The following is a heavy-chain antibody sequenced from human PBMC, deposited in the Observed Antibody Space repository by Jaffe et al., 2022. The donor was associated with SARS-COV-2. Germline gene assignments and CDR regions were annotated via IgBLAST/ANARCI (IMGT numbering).Heavy chain of an antibody. Sequence: EVQLVQSGAEVKKPGESLKISCKGSGYSFTSYWIGWVRQMPGKGLEWMGIIYPGDSDTRYSPSFQGQVTISADKSISTAYLQWSSLKASDTAMYYCARQRAAGRWGTDWFDPWGQGTLVTVSS. V-gene: IGHV5-51*01. J-gene: IGHJ5*02. CDR1: GYSFTSYW. D-gene: IGHD6-13*01. CDR2: IYPGDSDT. CDR3: ARQRAAGRWGTDWFDP.